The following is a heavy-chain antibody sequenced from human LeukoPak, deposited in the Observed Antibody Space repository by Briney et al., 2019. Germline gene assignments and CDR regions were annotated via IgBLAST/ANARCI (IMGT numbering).Heavy chain of an antibody. CDR1: GGTFSSYA. J-gene: IGHJ6*03. V-gene: IGHV1-69*13. CDR3: ARPYYYDSSGYSHGEYYYYYMDV. CDR2: IIPIFGTA. D-gene: IGHD3-22*01. Sequence: EASVKVSCKASGGTFSSYAISWVRQAPGQGLEWMGGIIPIFGTANYAQKFQGRVTITADESTSTAYMELSSLRSKDTAVYYCARPYYYDSSGYSHGEYYYYYMDVWGKGTTVTVSS.